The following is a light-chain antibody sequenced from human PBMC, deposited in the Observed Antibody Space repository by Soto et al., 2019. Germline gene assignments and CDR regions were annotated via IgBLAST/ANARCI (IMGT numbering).Light chain of an antibody. J-gene: IGLJ1*01. CDR1: SSDIGGSKY. Sequence: QSALTQPASLSGSPGQSITISCTGTSSDIGGSKYVSWYQQHPGKAPKLMIYEVTYRPSGVSARFSGSKSGNTASLTVSGLQAADEADYYCSSYTSSGTLYVFGTGTKVTVL. CDR2: EVT. V-gene: IGLV2-14*01. CDR3: SSYTSSGTLYV.